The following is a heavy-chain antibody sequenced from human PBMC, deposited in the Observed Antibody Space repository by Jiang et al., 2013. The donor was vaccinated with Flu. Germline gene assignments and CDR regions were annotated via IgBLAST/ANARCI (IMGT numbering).Heavy chain of an antibody. CDR2: INPNSGGT. J-gene: IGHJ4*02. Sequence: QSGAEVKKPGASVKVSCMASGYTFTGYYMHWVRQAPGQGLEWMGWINPNSGGTNYAQKFQGRVTMTRDTSISTAYMELNRLRSDDTAVYYCAREAVTTFRGRDSTDYWGQGTLVTVSS. CDR3: AREAVTTFRGRDSTDY. V-gene: IGHV1-2*02. D-gene: IGHD4-17*01. CDR1: GYTFTGYY.